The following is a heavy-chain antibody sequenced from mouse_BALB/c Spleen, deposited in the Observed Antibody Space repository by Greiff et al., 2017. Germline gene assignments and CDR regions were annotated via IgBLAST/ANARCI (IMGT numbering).Heavy chain of an antibody. Sequence: EVQLQESGPELVKPGASVKISCKASGYTFTDYNMHWVKQSHGKSLEWIGYIYPYNGGTGYNQKFKSKATLTVDNSSSTAYMELRSLTSEDSAVYYCANRLWYDYDDWFAYWGQGTLVTVSA. CDR3: ANRLWYDYDDWFAY. J-gene: IGHJ3*01. CDR2: IYPYNGGT. CDR1: GYTFTDYN. V-gene: IGHV1S29*02. D-gene: IGHD2-4*01.